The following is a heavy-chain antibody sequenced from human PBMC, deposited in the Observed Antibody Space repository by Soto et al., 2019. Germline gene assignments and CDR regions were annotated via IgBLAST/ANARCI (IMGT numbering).Heavy chain of an antibody. CDR2: IYYSGST. CDR3: AREGRIAAAGWFDY. J-gene: IGHJ4*02. CDR1: GGSISSGDYY. V-gene: IGHV4-31*03. Sequence: QVQLQESGPGLVKPSQTLSLTCTVSGGSISSGDYYWSWIRQVPGKGLEWIGYIYYSGSTYYNPSLKSRVAMSVNTSKNQFSLKLSSVSAADTAIYYCAREGRIAAAGWFDYWGQGTLVTVSS. D-gene: IGHD6-13*01.